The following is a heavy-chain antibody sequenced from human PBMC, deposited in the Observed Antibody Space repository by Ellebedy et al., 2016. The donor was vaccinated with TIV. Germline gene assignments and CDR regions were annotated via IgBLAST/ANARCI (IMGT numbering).Heavy chain of an antibody. CDR3: ARDLDTAMVKP. CDR1: GGTFSSYA. V-gene: IGHV1-69*13. J-gene: IGHJ5*02. D-gene: IGHD5-18*01. CDR2: IIPIFGTA. Sequence: AASVKVSCKASGGTFSSYAIRWVRQAPGQGLEWMGGIIPIFGTANYAQKFQGRVTITADESTSTAYMELSSLRSEDTAVYYCARDLDTAMVKPWGQGTLVTVSS.